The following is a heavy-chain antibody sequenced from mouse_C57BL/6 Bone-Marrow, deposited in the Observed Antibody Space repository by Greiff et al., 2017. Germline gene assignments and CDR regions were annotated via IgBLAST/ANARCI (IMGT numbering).Heavy chain of an antibody. CDR1: GFSLTSYG. D-gene: IGHD1-1*01. J-gene: IGHJ3*01. CDR3: AKSYGSSYSFAY. Sequence: VKLQESGPGLVQPSQSLSITCTVSGFSLTSYGVHWVRQSPGKGLEWLGVIWRGGSTDYNAAFMSRLSLTKDNSKSQVFFKMNSLQADDTAIYYCAKSYGSSYSFAYWGQGTLVTVSA. CDR2: IWRGGST. V-gene: IGHV2-5*01.